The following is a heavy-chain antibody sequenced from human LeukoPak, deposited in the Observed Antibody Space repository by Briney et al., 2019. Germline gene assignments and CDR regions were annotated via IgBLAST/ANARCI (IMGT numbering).Heavy chain of an antibody. D-gene: IGHD3-22*01. CDR1: GYTLTELS. CDR3: ARESITSGYYDGLGYDY. J-gene: IGHJ4*02. Sequence: ASVKVSCKVSGYTLTELSMHWVRQAPGKGLEWMGGFDPENGETIYAQKFQGRVTMTRDMSMSSVYMELSSLRSEDTAVYYCARESITSGYYDGLGYDYWGQGTLVTVSP. V-gene: IGHV1-24*01. CDR2: FDPENGET.